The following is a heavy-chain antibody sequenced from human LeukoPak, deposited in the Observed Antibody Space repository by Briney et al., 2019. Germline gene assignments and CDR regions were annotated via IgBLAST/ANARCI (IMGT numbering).Heavy chain of an antibody. V-gene: IGHV4-59*01. CDR3: ARSSKDDYGDYGLDY. D-gene: IGHD4-17*01. CDR2: IYYSGST. J-gene: IGHJ4*02. CDR1: GGSISSYY. Sequence: SETLSLTCTVSGGSISSYYWNWIRQSPGKGLEWIGYIYYSGSTNYNPSLKTRVTISVDTSKNQFSLKLSSVTAADTAVYYCARSSKDDYGDYGLDYWGQGTLVTVSS.